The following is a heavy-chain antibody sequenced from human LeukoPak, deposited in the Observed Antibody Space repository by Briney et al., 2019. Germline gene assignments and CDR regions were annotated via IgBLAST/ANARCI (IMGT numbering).Heavy chain of an antibody. CDR3: ARGDSSGWYGYYYYYMDV. CDR1: RYTFTGYY. D-gene: IGHD6-19*01. J-gene: IGHJ6*03. V-gene: IGHV1-2*06. Sequence: ASVKVSCKASRYTFTGYYMHWVRQAPGQGLEWMGRINPNSGGTNFAQKFQGRVTMTRDTSISTAYMELSRLRSDDTAVYYCARGDSSGWYGYYYYYMDVWGKGTTVTVSS. CDR2: INPNSGGT.